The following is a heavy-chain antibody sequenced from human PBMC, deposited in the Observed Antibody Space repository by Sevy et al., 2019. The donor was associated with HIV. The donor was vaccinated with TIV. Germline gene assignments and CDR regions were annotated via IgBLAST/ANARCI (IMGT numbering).Heavy chain of an antibody. CDR2: IYYSGST. CDR3: ARDKERQVTAHAFDI. D-gene: IGHD2-21*02. V-gene: IGHV4-31*03. Sequence: SETLSLTCTVSGGSIISGGYYWSWIRQHPGKGLEWIGYIYYSGSTYYNPSLKSRVTISVDTSKNQFSLKLSSVTAADTAVYYCARDKERQVTAHAFDIWGQGTMVTVSS. J-gene: IGHJ3*02. CDR1: GGSIISGGYY.